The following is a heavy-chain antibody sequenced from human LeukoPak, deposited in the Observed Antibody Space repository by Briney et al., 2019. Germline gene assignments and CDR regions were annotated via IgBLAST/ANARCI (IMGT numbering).Heavy chain of an antibody. J-gene: IGHJ3*02. CDR3: ARGYYDSSGYLIVGFFDI. Sequence: SETLSLTCTVSGGSISSYYWSWIRQPPGKGLEWIGYIYYSGSTNYNPSLKSRVTISVDTSKNQFSLKLSSVTAADTAAYYCARGYYDSSGYLIVGFFDIWGQGTMVTVSS. CDR2: IYYSGST. CDR1: GGSISSYY. V-gene: IGHV4-59*01. D-gene: IGHD3-22*01.